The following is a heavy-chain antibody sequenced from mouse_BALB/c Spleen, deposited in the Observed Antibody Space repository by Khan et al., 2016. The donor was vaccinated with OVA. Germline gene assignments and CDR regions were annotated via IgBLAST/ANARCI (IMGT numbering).Heavy chain of an antibody. CDR1: GYSITSDYA. D-gene: IGHD3-3*01. V-gene: IGHV3-2*02. J-gene: IGHJ3*01. CDR3: SGGRAY. CDR2: ISYSGRT. Sequence: VQLKESGPGLVKPSQSLSLTCTVTGYSITSDYAWNWIRQFPGNRLEWMGYISYSGRTSYTPSLKSRISITRDTSKNQFFLQSNSVTTDDTATYYCSGGRAYWGQGTLVTVSA.